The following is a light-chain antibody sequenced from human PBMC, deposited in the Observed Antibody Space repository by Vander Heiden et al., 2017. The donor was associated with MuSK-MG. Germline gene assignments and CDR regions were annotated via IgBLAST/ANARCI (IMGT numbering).Light chain of an antibody. J-gene: IGLJ3*02. CDR2: EVS. V-gene: IGLV2-23*02. CDR1: SSDVGSYKF. CDR3: CSYAGSREVM. Sequence: QSALPQPASLSGSPGQSITISCTGTSSDVGSYKFVSWYQHHPGKAPKVRRYEVSRRPSGVSNRFAGSKSGTTASLTISGLQAEDEADDYCCSYAGSREVMFGGGTKLTVL.